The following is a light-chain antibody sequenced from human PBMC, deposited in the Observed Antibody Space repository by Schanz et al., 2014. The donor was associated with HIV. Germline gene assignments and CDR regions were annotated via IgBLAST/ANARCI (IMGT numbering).Light chain of an antibody. J-gene: IGLJ1*01. Sequence: QSVMTQPPSASGSPGQSVTISCTGTSSDVGTYNLVSWYQQHPGKAPKLMIYEVSKRPSGVSNRFSGSKSGNTASLTVSGLQAEDEADYYCSSYTSSSTLYVFGTGTKLTVL. CDR3: SSYTSSSTLYV. V-gene: IGLV2-14*02. CDR1: SSDVGTYNL. CDR2: EVS.